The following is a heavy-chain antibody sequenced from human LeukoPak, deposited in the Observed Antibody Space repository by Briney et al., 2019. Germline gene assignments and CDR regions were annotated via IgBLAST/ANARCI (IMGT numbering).Heavy chain of an antibody. CDR1: GFTFSTYG. CDR3: ARASGWLEDY. D-gene: IGHD5-12*01. V-gene: IGHV3-48*02. J-gene: IGHJ4*02. CDR2: IGSSSSTI. Sequence: GVSLRLSCEASGFTFSTYGMHWVRQAPGKGLEWVSYIGSSSSTIYYAASVKGRFTISRDNTKNSLYLQMNSLRDEDTAVYYCARASGWLEDYWGQGTLVTASS.